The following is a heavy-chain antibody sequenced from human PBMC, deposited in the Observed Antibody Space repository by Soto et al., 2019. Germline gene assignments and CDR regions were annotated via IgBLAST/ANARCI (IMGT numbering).Heavy chain of an antibody. J-gene: IGHJ6*03. D-gene: IGHD2-2*01. CDR1: GFTFSNYA. V-gene: IGHV3-23*01. Sequence: GGSLRLSCASSGFTFSNYAMNWVRQAPGKGLECVSVISGSGGSTYYADSVKGRFTISRDNSKNTLFLQVNSLRAEDTGVYYCAKGASTVYYYYYMDVWGKGTTVTVSS. CDR3: AKGASTVYYYYYMDV. CDR2: ISGSGGST.